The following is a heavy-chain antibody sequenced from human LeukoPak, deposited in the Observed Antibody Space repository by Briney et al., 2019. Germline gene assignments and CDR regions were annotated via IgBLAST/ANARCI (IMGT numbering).Heavy chain of an antibody. V-gene: IGHV3-9*01. J-gene: IGHJ4*02. CDR3: AEDKSRFLEWLPFDY. CDR1: GFTFDDYA. CDR2: ISWNSGSI. Sequence: GGSLRLSCAASGFTFDDYAMHWVRQAPGNGLEWVSGISWNSGSIGYADSVKGRFTISRDNAKNSLYLQMNSLRAEDTALYYCAEDKSRFLEWLPFDYWGQGTLVTVSS. D-gene: IGHD3-3*01.